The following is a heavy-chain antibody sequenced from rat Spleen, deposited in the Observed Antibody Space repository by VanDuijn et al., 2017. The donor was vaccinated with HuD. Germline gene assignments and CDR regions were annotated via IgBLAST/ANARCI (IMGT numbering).Heavy chain of an antibody. V-gene: IGHV5-7*01. J-gene: IGHJ2*01. D-gene: IGHD1-10*01. Sequence: EVQLVESGGGLVQPGRSMKLSCAASGFTFSDYNMAWVRQAPKKGLEWVATISYYGSSTYYRDSVKGRFTISRDNAKSTIYLQMDSLRSEDTATYYCARQNNYDVMDAWGQGVMVTVSS. CDR3: ARQNNYDVMDA. CDR2: ISYYGSST. CDR1: GFTFSDYN.